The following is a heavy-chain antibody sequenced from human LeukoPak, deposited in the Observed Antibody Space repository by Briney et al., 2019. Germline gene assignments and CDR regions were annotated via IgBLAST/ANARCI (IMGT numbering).Heavy chain of an antibody. CDR1: GFTFSNYA. D-gene: IGHD2-21*02. V-gene: IGHV3-64*01. CDR2: IRSNGGNT. J-gene: IGHJ4*02. CDR3: ARDLRLKELAYCGGDCLDY. Sequence: GGSLRLSCAASGFTFSNYAMHWVRKAQGKGLEYVSAIRSNGGNTYYANSVKGRFTISRDNSKNTLYLQMGSLRAEDMAVYYCARDLRLKELAYCGGDCLDYWGQGTLVTVSS.